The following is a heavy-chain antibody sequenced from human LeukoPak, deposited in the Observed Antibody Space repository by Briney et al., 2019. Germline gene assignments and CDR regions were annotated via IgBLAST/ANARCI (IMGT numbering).Heavy chain of an antibody. CDR3: ARDHIYGSGSSYNWFDP. V-gene: IGHV1-46*01. D-gene: IGHD3-10*01. CDR2: INPSGGST. CDR1: GYTFTSYY. J-gene: IGHJ5*02. Sequence: ASVKVSCKASGYTFTSYYMHWVRQAPGQGLEWMGIINPSGGSTSYAQKFQGRVTMTRDTSTSTVYMELSSLRSEDTAVYYCARDHIYGSGSSYNWFDPWGQGTLVTVSS.